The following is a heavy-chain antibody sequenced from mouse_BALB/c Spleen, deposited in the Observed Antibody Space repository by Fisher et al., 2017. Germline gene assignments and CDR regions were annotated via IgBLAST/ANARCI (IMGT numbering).Heavy chain of an antibody. V-gene: IGHV1-26*01. Sequence: KFKGKATLTVDNSSSTAYMELRSLTSEDSAVYYCTRDYYGSSYRYFDVWGAGTTVTVSS. J-gene: IGHJ1*01. D-gene: IGHD1-1*01. CDR3: TRDYYGSSYRYFDV.